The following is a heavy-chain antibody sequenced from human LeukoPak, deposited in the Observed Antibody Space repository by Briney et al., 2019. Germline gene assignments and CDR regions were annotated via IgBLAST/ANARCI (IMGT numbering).Heavy chain of an antibody. CDR3: ASARHYYDSSVDY. CDR1: GFTFGSYA. J-gene: IGHJ4*02. D-gene: IGHD3-22*01. V-gene: IGHV3-30*04. Sequence: GGSLSLSCAPSGFTFGSYAMFWVRQAPGKGLEWVAVISYDGSNKYYADSVKGRFTISRDNTKNTLYLQMNSLRAEDTAVYYCASARHYYDSSVDYWGQGTLVTVSS. CDR2: ISYDGSNK.